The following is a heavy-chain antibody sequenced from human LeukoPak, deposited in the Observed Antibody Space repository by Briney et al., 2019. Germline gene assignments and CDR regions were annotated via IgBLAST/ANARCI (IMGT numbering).Heavy chain of an antibody. D-gene: IGHD4-17*01. Sequence: GGSLRLSCAASGFTFSSYDMHWVRQAPGKGLEWVAVISYDGSNKYYADSVKGRFTISRDNSKNTLYLQMNSLRAEDTAVYYCAKDQGYGDPSYYYYGMDVWGQGTTVTVSS. CDR3: AKDQGYGDPSYYYYGMDV. J-gene: IGHJ6*02. CDR1: GFTFSSYD. CDR2: ISYDGSNK. V-gene: IGHV3-30*18.